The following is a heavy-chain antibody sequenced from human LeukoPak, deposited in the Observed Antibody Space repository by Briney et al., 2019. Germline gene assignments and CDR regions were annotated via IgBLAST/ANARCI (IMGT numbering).Heavy chain of an antibody. CDR3: ATTKLPFYAYDY. CDR1: GYTFTSYG. D-gene: IGHD5/OR15-5a*01. V-gene: IGHV1-18*01. J-gene: IGHJ4*02. Sequence: ASVKVSCKASGYTFTSYGISWVRQAPGQGLEWMGWISAYNGNTNYAQKLQGRVTMTTDTSTSTAYMELRSLRSDDTAVYYCATTKLPFYAYDYWGQGTLVTVSS. CDR2: ISAYNGNT.